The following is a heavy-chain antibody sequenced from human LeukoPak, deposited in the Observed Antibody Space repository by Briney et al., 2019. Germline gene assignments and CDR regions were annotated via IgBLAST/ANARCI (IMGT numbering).Heavy chain of an antibody. CDR3: ARRRVVAAAGPFFDY. V-gene: IGHV4-59*08. CDR2: IYYSGST. D-gene: IGHD6-13*01. J-gene: IGHJ4*02. Sequence: SETLSLTRTVSGGSISSYYWSWIRQPPGKGLEWIGYIYYSGSTNYNPSLKSRVTISVDTSKNQFSLKLSSVTAADTAVYYCARRRVVAAAGPFFDYWGQGTLVTVSS. CDR1: GGSISSYY.